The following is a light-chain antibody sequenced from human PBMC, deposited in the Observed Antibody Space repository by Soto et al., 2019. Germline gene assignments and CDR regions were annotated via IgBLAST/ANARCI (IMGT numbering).Light chain of an antibody. CDR2: GAS. Sequence: EIGLTESPGTLSLYPKERATLSCRASQSVSSSYLAWYQQKPGQAPRLLIYGASSRATGIPDRFSGSGSGTDFTFTISRLEPEDFAVYSCQQYSPFAGGTKVDIK. CDR3: QQYSP. V-gene: IGKV3-20*01. J-gene: IGKJ4*01. CDR1: QSVSSSY.